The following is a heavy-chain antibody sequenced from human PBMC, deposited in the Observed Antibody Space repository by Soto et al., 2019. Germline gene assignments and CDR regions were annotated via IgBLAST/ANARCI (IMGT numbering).Heavy chain of an antibody. Sequence: QVQLVQSGAEVKEPGASVKVSCKAPGYSFTGYSIHWVRQAPGQGLEWMGWVNGNSGDTRYSQRCQGRVTMTRDTSTSTAYMELSRLTSDDTAVFYCARGRWGTGDYGGLIDNWGQGTLVTVSS. CDR3: ARGRWGTGDYGGLIDN. J-gene: IGHJ4*02. CDR2: VNGNSGDT. CDR1: GYSFTGYS. V-gene: IGHV1-2*02. D-gene: IGHD4-17*01.